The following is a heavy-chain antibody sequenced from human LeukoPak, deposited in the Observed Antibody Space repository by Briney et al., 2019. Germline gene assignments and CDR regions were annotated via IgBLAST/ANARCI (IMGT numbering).Heavy chain of an antibody. CDR3: AKGIVGADRSVFDY. Sequence: PGGSLRLSCAASGFTFNNYNMNWVRQAPGKALGWVSSITSSGTYIFYADSVKGRFTISRDNAKNSLYLQMNSLGPEDTAVYYCAKGIVGADRSVFDYWGQGTLVTVSS. CDR1: GFTFNNYN. J-gene: IGHJ4*02. V-gene: IGHV3-21*01. D-gene: IGHD1-26*01. CDR2: ITSSGTYI.